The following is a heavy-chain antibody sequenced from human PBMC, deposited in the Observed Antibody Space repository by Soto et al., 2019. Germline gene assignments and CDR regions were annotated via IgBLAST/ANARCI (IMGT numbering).Heavy chain of an antibody. CDR1: GYTFSDHW. J-gene: IGHJ6*02. Sequence: GGSLRFSCVASGYTFSDHWMHWVRQVPGKGLVWVSRIHSDGSSTAYADSVKGRFTVSRDNARNTVYLQMFSLRVEDTAVYYCARGRYYGMDVWGQGTTVTVSS. CDR3: ARGRYYGMDV. V-gene: IGHV3-74*01. CDR2: IHSDGSST.